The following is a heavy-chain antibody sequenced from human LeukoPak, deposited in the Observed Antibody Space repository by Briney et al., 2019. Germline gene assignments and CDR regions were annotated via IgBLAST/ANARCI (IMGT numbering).Heavy chain of an antibody. V-gene: IGHV3-30*02. D-gene: IGHD6-6*01. CDR3: AKDGDSSSLPNFDY. J-gene: IGHJ4*02. CDR1: GFTFSSYG. Sequence: GGSLRLSCAASGFTFSSYGMHWARQAPGKGLEWVAFIRYDGSNKYYADSVKGRFTISRDNSKNTLYLQMNSLRAEDTAVYYCAKDGDSSSLPNFDYWGQGTLVTVSS. CDR2: IRYDGSNK.